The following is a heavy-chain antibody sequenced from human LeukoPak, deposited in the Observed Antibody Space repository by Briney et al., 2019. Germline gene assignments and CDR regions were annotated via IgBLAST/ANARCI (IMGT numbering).Heavy chain of an antibody. CDR1: GGSISSYY. D-gene: IGHD3-22*01. CDR3: ARDYMTYYYDSSGYYVPPSGWFDP. Sequence: SETLSLTCTVSGGSISSYYWGWVRQPPGKGLEWIGEINHSGSTNYNPSLKSRVTISVDTSKNQFSLKLSSVTAADTAVYYCARDYMTYYYDSSGYYVPPSGWFDPWGQGTLVTVSS. J-gene: IGHJ5*02. V-gene: IGHV4-34*01. CDR2: INHSGST.